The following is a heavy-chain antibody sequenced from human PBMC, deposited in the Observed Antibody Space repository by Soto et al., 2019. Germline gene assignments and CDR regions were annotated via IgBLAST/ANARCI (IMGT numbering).Heavy chain of an antibody. CDR2: ISGNNGNT. Sequence: ASVKVSCKASGDTFTNYGISWVRQAPGQGLEWMGWISGNNGNTNYAQKFQGRVTMTTDTSTSTAYMELRSLRSDDTAVYYCASDSIAARFTRTGWYDPWGQGTLVTVSS. D-gene: IGHD6-6*01. CDR1: GDTFTNYG. J-gene: IGHJ5*02. CDR3: ASDSIAARFTRTGWYDP. V-gene: IGHV1-18*01.